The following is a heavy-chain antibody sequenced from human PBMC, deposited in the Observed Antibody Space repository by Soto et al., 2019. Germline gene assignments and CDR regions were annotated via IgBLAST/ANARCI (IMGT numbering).Heavy chain of an antibody. J-gene: IGHJ4*02. Sequence: SETLSLTCAVYGGSFSGYYWSWIRQPPGKGLEWIGEINHSGSTNYNPSLKSRVTISVDTSKNQFSLKLSSVTAADTAVYYCARAERSNSSTTFDYWGQGTLVTVSS. CDR3: ARAERSNSSTTFDY. V-gene: IGHV4-34*01. CDR2: INHSGST. CDR1: GGSFSGYY. D-gene: IGHD6-13*01.